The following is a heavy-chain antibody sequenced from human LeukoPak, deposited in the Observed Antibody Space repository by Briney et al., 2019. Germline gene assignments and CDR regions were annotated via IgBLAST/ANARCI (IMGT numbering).Heavy chain of an antibody. D-gene: IGHD3-22*01. Sequence: SETLSLTCTVSGGSISSSSYYWGWIRQPPGKGLEWIGSIYYSGSTYYNPSLKSRVTISVDTSKNQFSLKLSSVTAADTAVYYCARDLSSSGYHDAFDIWGQGTMVTVSS. J-gene: IGHJ3*02. CDR1: GGSISSSSYY. CDR3: ARDLSSSGYHDAFDI. CDR2: IYYSGST. V-gene: IGHV4-39*07.